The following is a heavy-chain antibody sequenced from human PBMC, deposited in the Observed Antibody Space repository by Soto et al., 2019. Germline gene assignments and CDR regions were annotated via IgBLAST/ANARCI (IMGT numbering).Heavy chain of an antibody. D-gene: IGHD4-17*01. CDR1: GGSISSGGYY. Sequence: PSETLSLTCTVSGGSISSGGYYWSWIRQHPGKGLEWIGYIYYSGSTYYNPSLKSRVTISVDTSKSQFSLKLSSVTAADTAVYYCASLIYGDRNFDYWGQGTLVTVSS. CDR2: IYYSGST. J-gene: IGHJ4*02. CDR3: ASLIYGDRNFDY. V-gene: IGHV4-31*03.